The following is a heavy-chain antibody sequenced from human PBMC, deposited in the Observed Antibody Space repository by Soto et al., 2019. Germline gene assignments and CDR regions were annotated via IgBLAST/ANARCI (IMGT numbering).Heavy chain of an antibody. CDR1: GFTFSSYG. CDR3: AKDRVTAMVTVGFDY. CDR2: ISYDGSNK. D-gene: IGHD5-18*01. V-gene: IGHV3-30*18. J-gene: IGHJ4*02. Sequence: PGGSLRLSCAASGFTFSSYGMHWVRQAPGKGLEWVAVISYDGSNKYYADSVKGRFTISRDNSKNTLYLQMNSLRAEDTAVYYCAKDRVTAMVTVGFDYWGQGTLVTVSS.